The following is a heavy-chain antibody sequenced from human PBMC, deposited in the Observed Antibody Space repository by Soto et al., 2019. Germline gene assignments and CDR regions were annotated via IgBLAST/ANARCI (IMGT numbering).Heavy chain of an antibody. J-gene: IGHJ4*02. D-gene: IGHD2-21*02. CDR1: GFTFSSYA. CDR3: ANGNPCGDCYSLRFEELDY. CDR2: ISGSGGST. Sequence: PGGSLRLSCAASGFTFSSYAMSWVRQAPGKGLEWVSAISGSGGSTYYADSVKGRFTISRDNSKNTLYLQMNSLRAEDTAVYYCANGNPCGDCYSLRFEELDYWGQGTLVTVSS. V-gene: IGHV3-23*01.